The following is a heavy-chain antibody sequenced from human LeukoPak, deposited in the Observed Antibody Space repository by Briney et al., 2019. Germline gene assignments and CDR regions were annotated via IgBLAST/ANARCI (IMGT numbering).Heavy chain of an antibody. CDR3: AKDIERRWSGYNWFDP. V-gene: IGHV3-9*01. D-gene: IGHD3-3*01. CDR1: GFTFSSYA. Sequence: PGGSLRLSCAASGFTFSSYAMSWVRQAPGKGLEWVSGISWNSGSIGYADSVKGRFTISRDNAKNSLYLQMNSLRAEDTALYYCAKDIERRWSGYNWFDPWGQGTLVTVSS. CDR2: ISWNSGSI. J-gene: IGHJ5*02.